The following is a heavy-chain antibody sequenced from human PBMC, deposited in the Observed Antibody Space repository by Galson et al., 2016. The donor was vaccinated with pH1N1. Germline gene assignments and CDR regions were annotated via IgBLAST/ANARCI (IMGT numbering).Heavy chain of an antibody. CDR3: ARLGIPATIDYHYYMDV. CDR2: IYPGDSDT. Sequence: QSGAEVKKPGESLKISCKGTGSSFSTYWIAWVRQMPGEGLEWMGIIYPGDSDTTYSPSFQGQVTISADKSISAAYLQWSSLQASDTAMYFCARLGIPATIDYHYYMDVWGKGTTVTVSS. J-gene: IGHJ6*03. V-gene: IGHV5-51*01. CDR1: GSSFSTYW. D-gene: IGHD2-2*01.